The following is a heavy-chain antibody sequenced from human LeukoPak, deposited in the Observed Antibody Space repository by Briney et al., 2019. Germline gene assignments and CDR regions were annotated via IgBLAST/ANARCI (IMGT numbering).Heavy chain of an antibody. CDR2: ISSSSSYI. CDR3: ARDHDYSNYGEYFDY. V-gene: IGHV3-21*01. D-gene: IGHD4-11*01. J-gene: IGHJ4*02. CDR1: GFTFSSYS. Sequence: GSLRPSCAASGFTFSSYSMNWVRQAPGKGLEWVSSISSSSSYIYYADSVKGRFTISRDNAKNSLYLQMNSLRAEDTAVYYCARDHDYSNYGEYFDYWGQGTLVTVSS.